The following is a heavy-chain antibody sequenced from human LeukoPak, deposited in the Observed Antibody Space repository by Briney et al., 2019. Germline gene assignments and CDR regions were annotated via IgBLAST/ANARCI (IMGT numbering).Heavy chain of an antibody. V-gene: IGHV4-34*01. Sequence: ETLSLTCXVYGGSXSGYYWSWIRQPPGKGLEWIGEINHSGSTNYNPSLKSRVTISVDTSKNQFSLKLSSVTAADTAVYYCARGLYYDYVWGSYRYNYYFDYWGQGTLVTVSS. CDR1: GGSXSGYY. J-gene: IGHJ4*02. CDR2: INHSGST. D-gene: IGHD3-16*02. CDR3: ARGLYYDYVWGSYRYNYYFDY.